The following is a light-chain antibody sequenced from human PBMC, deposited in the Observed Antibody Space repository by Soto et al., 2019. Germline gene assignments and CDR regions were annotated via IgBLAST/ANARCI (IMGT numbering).Light chain of an antibody. J-gene: IGKJ4*01. Sequence: DIQMTQPPYSLSASVGDTVTITCQASQDIRKSLNWYQQKLGKVPKLLIYDASALHGGVPSRFSGSGSGTNFTFTINNLQPEDIATYYCHQYDSFLSFGGGAKVDIK. CDR1: QDIRKS. V-gene: IGKV1-33*01. CDR2: DAS. CDR3: HQYDSFLS.